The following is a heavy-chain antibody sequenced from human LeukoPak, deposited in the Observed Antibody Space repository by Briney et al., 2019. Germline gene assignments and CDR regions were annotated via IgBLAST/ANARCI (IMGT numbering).Heavy chain of an antibody. CDR1: GFTVSSNY. V-gene: IGHV3-66*01. CDR3: ARDPKPGGYGGYDLNAY. Sequence: GGSLRLSCAASGFTVSSNYMTWVRQPPGKGLEWVSIIYGGGTTYYADSVKGRFTISRDNSNNTLYLQMNSLRAEDTAVYYCARDPKPGGYGGYDLNAYWGQGTLVTVSS. D-gene: IGHD5-12*01. J-gene: IGHJ4*02. CDR2: IYGGGTT.